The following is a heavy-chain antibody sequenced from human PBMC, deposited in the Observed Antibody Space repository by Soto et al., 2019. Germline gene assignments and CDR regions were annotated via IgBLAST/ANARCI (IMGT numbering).Heavy chain of an antibody. CDR3: ARTARSRWFDP. V-gene: IGHV4-61*01. D-gene: IGHD3-10*01. CDR2: FYYSGST. Sequence: SETLSLTCTVSGDSVTSGTYYWSWIRQPPGKGLEWIGYFYYSGSTNYNPSLKSRVTISVDTSKNQFSLKLSSVTAADTALYYCARTARSRWFDPWGQGTLVTVSS. CDR1: GDSVTSGTYY. J-gene: IGHJ5*02.